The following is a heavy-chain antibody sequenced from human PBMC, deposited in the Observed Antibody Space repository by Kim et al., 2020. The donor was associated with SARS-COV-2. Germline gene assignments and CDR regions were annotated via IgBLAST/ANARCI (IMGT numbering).Heavy chain of an antibody. CDR1: GFSLTSYD. D-gene: IGHD6-19*01. CDR2: FSRSGTTI. V-gene: IGHV3-48*03. CDR3: ARNRGEAVPGSPLYWYF. Sequence: GGSLRLSCAVSGFSLTSYDMNWVRRAPGKGLEWISYFSRSGTTIYYADSVKGRFTISGDNVNNSLFLQMNSLRAEDTAVYYCARNRGEAVPGSPLYWYF. J-gene: IGHJ2*01.